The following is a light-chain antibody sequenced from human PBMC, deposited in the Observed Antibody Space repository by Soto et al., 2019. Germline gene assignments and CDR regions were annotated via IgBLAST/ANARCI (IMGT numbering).Light chain of an antibody. Sequence: QSVLTQPPSASGTPGQRVTISCSGSSSNIGSNSVNWYQQLPGAAPKLLIYSNNQRPSGVPDRFSGSKSGTSASLAISALQSEDEADYYCAAWDYSLNGREVSGTGTKLTVL. V-gene: IGLV1-44*01. CDR2: SNN. J-gene: IGLJ1*01. CDR3: AAWDYSLNGREV. CDR1: SSNIGSNS.